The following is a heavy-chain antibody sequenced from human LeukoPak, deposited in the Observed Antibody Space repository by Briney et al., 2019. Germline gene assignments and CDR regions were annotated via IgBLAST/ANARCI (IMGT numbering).Heavy chain of an antibody. V-gene: IGHV3-30-3*01. Sequence: GGSLRLSCAASGFTFSSYAMHWVRQAPGKGLEWVAVISYDGSNKYYADSVKGRFTISRDNSKNTLYLQMNSLRAEDTAVYYCARVGNYDFWSGSETYFDYWGQGTLVTVSS. CDR1: GFTFSSYA. CDR3: ARVGNYDFWSGSETYFDY. CDR2: ISYDGSNK. D-gene: IGHD3-3*01. J-gene: IGHJ4*02.